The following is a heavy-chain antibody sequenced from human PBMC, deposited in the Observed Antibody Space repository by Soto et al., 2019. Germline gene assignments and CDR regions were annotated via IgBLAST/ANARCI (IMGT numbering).Heavy chain of an antibody. Sequence: SETLSLTCTVSGVSVTNGDYYWSWMRQSPGKGLEWIGNIYYSETTRYNPSLNSRLSISIDTSRNQFSLQLTSVTAADTAIYYCARQRRGGYWFDPWGQGTLVTVSS. J-gene: IGHJ5*02. V-gene: IGHV4-30-4*01. CDR1: GVSVTNGDYY. CDR2: IYYSETT. CDR3: ARQRRGGYWFDP.